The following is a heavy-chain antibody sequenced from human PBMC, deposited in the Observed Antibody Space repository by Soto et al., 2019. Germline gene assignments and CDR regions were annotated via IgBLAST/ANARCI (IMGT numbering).Heavy chain of an antibody. CDR3: ARIHVGPSNFDAFDI. CDR1: GFSLSTRGMC. D-gene: IGHD4-4*01. J-gene: IGHJ3*02. Sequence: ESGPTLVNPTQTLTLTCTFSGFSLSTRGMCVSWIRQPPGKALEWLALIDWDDDKYYSTSLKTRLSIYKDTSKNQVVLTMTKMDPVDTATYYCARIHVGPSNFDAFDIWGQGTMVTVSS. CDR2: IDWDDDK. V-gene: IGHV2-70*01.